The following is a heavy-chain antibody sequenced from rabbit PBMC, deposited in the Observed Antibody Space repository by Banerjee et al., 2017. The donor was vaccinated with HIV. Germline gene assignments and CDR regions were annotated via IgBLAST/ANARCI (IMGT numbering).Heavy chain of an antibody. V-gene: IGHV1S40*01. J-gene: IGHJ4*01. CDR1: GFSFSSSYC. Sequence: QSLEESGGDLVKPGASLTLTCTASGFSFSSSYCMCWVRQAPGKGLEWIACIDSSSHTWYASWAKGRFTISKTSSTTVTLQMTSLTAADTATYFCARDSVPDYTGNLWGQGTLVTVS. CDR3: ARDSVPDYTGNL. D-gene: IGHD7-1*01. CDR2: IDSSSHT.